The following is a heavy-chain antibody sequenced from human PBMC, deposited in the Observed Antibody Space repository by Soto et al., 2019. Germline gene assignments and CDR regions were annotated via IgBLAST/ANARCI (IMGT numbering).Heavy chain of an antibody. J-gene: IGHJ4*02. CDR2: MNPNSRYS. CDR3: AGESSGTADY. D-gene: IGHD3-22*01. Sequence: QVQLVQSGAEVKKHGASVKVSCKASGYTFTSYDINWVRQATGQGVEWMGWMNPNSRYSGYAQKFQGRVTITSHTSISAAYMALSTLRSEVTAVYYCAGESSGTADYWGQGTRVTVSS. CDR1: GYTFTSYD. V-gene: IGHV1-8*01.